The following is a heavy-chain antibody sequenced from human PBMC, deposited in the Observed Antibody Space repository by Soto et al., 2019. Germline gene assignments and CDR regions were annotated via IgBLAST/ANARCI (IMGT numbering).Heavy chain of an antibody. CDR3: ARVDYDYIWGSYSH. CDR2: IIPSFGTA. D-gene: IGHD3-16*01. Sequence: QVQLVQSGAEVKKPGSSVKVSCKASGGTFSRYAISWVRQAPGQGPEWMGGIIPSFGTANYAQKFQGRGTVTSHEPTSTADMELSSLTHEGTAVYYCARVDYDYIWGSYSHWGQGTLVTVSS. J-gene: IGHJ4*02. V-gene: IGHV1-69*01. CDR1: GGTFSRYA.